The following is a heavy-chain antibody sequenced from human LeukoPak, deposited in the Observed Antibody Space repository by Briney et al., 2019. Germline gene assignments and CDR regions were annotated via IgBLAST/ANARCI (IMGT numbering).Heavy chain of an antibody. CDR3: ASRLYCSNTRCRNFPFAY. CDR2: IFPIFGTA. D-gene: IGHD2-2*01. CDR1: GGTFSSYA. J-gene: IGHJ4*02. Sequence: SVKVSCKASGGTFSSYAINWVRQAPGQGLEWMGGIFPIFGTANYAQKFQDRVTITADESTSTAYMELSSLRSEDTAIYYCASRLYCSNTRCRNFPFAYWGQGTLVTVSS. V-gene: IGHV1-69*13.